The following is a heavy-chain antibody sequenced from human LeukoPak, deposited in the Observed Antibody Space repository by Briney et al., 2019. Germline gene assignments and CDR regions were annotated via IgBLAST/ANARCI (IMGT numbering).Heavy chain of an antibody. CDR3: ASTPCSGGSCHGNYYYYMDV. D-gene: IGHD2-15*01. CDR1: GGTFSSYA. J-gene: IGHJ6*03. V-gene: IGHV1-69*05. CDR2: IIPIFGTA. Sequence: SVKVSCKASGGTFSSYAISWVRQAPGQGLEWMGGIIPIFGTANYAQKFQGRVTITTDESPSTAYMELSSLRSEDTAVYYCASTPCSGGSCHGNYYYYMDVWGKGTTVTVSS.